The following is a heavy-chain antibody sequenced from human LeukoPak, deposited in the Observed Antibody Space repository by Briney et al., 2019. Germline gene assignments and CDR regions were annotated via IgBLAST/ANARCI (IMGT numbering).Heavy chain of an antibody. V-gene: IGHV1-18*01. Sequence: ASVKVSCKASGYTFTNYGISWVRQAPAQGLEWMGWISAYDGNKNYAQEVQGRVTMTTDTSTSTAYMELRSLRSDDTAVYYCARDKVIATAGTPNWFDPWGQGTLVIVSS. D-gene: IGHD6-13*01. CDR2: ISAYDGNK. CDR1: GYTFTNYG. J-gene: IGHJ5*02. CDR3: ARDKVIATAGTPNWFDP.